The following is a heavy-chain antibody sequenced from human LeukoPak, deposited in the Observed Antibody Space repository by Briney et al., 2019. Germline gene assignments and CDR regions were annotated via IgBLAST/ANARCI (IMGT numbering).Heavy chain of an antibody. J-gene: IGHJ4*02. D-gene: IGHD3-10*01. CDR1: GFTFSSYA. CDR2: ISASGGGT. CDR3: AKEIAGSYYLFDY. V-gene: IGHV3-23*01. Sequence: PGGSLRLSCTASGFTFSSYAMSWVRQGPGKGLEWVSAISASGGGTYYTDSVRGRFTISRDNSKNTLYLQMNSLRAEDTALYYCAKEIAGSYYLFDYWGQGTLVTVSS.